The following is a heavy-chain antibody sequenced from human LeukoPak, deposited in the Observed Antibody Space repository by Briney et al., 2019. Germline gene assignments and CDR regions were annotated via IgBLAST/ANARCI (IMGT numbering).Heavy chain of an antibody. CDR1: GGSISSYY. J-gene: IGHJ3*02. D-gene: IGHD1-26*01. CDR2: IYTSGST. CDR3: ARVGGELLRTDAFDI. V-gene: IGHV4-4*07. Sequence: SETLSLTCTVSGGSISSYYWSWIRQPAGKGLEWIGRIYTSGSTNYNPSLKSRVTMSVDTSKNQFSLKLSSVTAADTAVYYCARVGGELLRTDAFDIWGQGTMVTVSS.